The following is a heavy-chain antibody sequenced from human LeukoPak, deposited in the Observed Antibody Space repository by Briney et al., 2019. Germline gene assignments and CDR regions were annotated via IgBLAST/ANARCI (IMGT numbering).Heavy chain of an antibody. V-gene: IGHV1-2*02. CDR3: ARKGSAYYDFWSGFSPFDY. CDR2: INPNSGGT. CDR1: GYACTGYY. Sequence: ASVKVSCKASGYACTGYYMHWVRQAPGQGLEWMGWINPNSGGTNYAQKFQGRVTMTRDTSISTAYMELSRLRSDDTAVYYCARKGSAYYDFWSGFSPFDYWGQGTLVTLSS. D-gene: IGHD3-3*01. J-gene: IGHJ4*02.